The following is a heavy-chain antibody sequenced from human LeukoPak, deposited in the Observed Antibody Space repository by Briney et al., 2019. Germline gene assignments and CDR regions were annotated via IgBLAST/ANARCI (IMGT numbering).Heavy chain of an antibody. CDR2: ISSSSSYI. D-gene: IGHD1-26*01. CDR1: GFTFGDYA. V-gene: IGHV3-21*01. J-gene: IGHJ4*02. CDR3: ASQLIRRYYFDY. Sequence: PGGSLRLSCTASGFTFGDYAMSWVRQAPGKGLEWVSSISSSSSYIYYADSVKGRFTISRDNAKNSLYLQMNSLRAEDTAVYYCASQLIRRYYFDYWGQGTLVIVSS.